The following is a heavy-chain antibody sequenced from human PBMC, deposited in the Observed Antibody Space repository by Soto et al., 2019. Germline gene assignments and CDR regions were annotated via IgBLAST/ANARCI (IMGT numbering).Heavy chain of an antibody. CDR2: IHHSGST. Sequence: PSETLSLTCSVSGGSITSHYCSWFRQPPGKGLEWIGYIHHSGSTSYNPSLNSRVTMSVDTSKSQFSLKVSSVTAADTALYYCARQGFGQLHGLVDVWGPGTTVNVS. J-gene: IGHJ6*02. CDR1: GGSITSHY. D-gene: IGHD3-10*01. V-gene: IGHV4-59*08. CDR3: ARQGFGQLHGLVDV.